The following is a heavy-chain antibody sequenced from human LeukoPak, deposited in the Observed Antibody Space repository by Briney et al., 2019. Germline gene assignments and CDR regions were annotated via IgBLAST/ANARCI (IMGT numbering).Heavy chain of an antibody. CDR1: GFSFSRFW. D-gene: IGHD5-12*01. V-gene: IGHV3-7*01. CDR2: IKPDGSET. Sequence: PGGSLRLSCAASGFSFSRFWMSWLRHAPGKGLEWVANIKPDGSETYYVDSVEGRFTISRDNAKNSLYLQMNSLRVEDTAVYYCARDRRATIWGQGTLVTVSS. J-gene: IGHJ4*02. CDR3: ARDRRATI.